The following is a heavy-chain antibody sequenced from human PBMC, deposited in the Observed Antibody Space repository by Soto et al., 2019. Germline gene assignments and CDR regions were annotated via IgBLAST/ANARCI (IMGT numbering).Heavy chain of an antibody. CDR1: GGSISSYY. V-gene: IGHV4-4*07. CDR3: ARDRPIVATSGYGMDV. J-gene: IGHJ6*02. D-gene: IGHD5-12*01. CDR2: VYTSGST. Sequence: QVQLQESGPGLVKPSETLSLTCTVSGGSISSYYWSWIRQPAGKGLEWIGRVYTSGSTNHNPSLKSRVTMSVDTSKNQFSLKLSSVTAADTAVYYCARDRPIVATSGYGMDVWGQGTTVTVSS.